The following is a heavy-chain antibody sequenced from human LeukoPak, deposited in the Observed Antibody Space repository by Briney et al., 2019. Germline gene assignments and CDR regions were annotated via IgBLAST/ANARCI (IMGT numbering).Heavy chain of an antibody. CDR2: TVGGGSPNT. Sequence: GGSLRLSCAASGFYFANYAMSWVRQAPGKGLEWASATVGGGSPNTYHADSVKGRFTISRDNAKNSLYLQMNSLRAEDTAVYYCARAYGYSYGEDYWGQGTLVTVSS. V-gene: IGHV3-23*01. CDR3: ARAYGYSYGEDY. D-gene: IGHD5-18*01. CDR1: GFYFANYA. J-gene: IGHJ4*02.